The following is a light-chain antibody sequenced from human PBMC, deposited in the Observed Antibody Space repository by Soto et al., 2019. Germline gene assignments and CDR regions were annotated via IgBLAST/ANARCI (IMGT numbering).Light chain of an antibody. Sequence: QAVVTQPASVSGSPGQSITISCSGTSSDVGSYNFVSWYQHHPGKAPKVLLYEVNNRPSGVSNRFSGSKSGNTASLTISGLQADDEADYYCSSYTSTSTRVFGGGTKLTVL. CDR2: EVN. CDR3: SSYTSTSTRV. V-gene: IGLV2-14*01. J-gene: IGLJ2*01. CDR1: SSDVGSYNF.